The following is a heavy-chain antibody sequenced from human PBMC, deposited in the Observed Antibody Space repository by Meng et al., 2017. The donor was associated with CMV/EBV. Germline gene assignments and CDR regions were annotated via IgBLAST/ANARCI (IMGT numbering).Heavy chain of an antibody. Sequence: GASLKISCKGSGYSFTSYWIGWVRPMPGKGLEWMGIIYPVDSDTRYRPSFQGQVTISADKSITTAYLQWSSLKASDTAMYYCARTMVRGVIITGPTYYFYYWGQGTLVTVSS. CDR2: IYPVDSDT. J-gene: IGHJ4*02. CDR1: GYSFTSYW. V-gene: IGHV5-51*01. D-gene: IGHD3-10*01. CDR3: ARTMVRGVIITGPTYYFYY.